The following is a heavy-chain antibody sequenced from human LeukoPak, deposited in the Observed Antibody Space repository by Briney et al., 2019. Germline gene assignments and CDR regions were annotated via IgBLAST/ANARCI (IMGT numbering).Heavy chain of an antibody. Sequence: SETLSLTCTVSGGSISSYYWSWIRQPPGEGLEWIGYIYYNGNTHYNASLRSRVTISLDTSKNQFSLDLRFVTAADTAVYYCARCNSAIVGSPLDFWGQGTLVTVSS. V-gene: IGHV4-59*08. CDR1: GGSISSYY. CDR3: ARCNSAIVGSPLDF. D-gene: IGHD1-26*01. J-gene: IGHJ4*02. CDR2: IYYNGNT.